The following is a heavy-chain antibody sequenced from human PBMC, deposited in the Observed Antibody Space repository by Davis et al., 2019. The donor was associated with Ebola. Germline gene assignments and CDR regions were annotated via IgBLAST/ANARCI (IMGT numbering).Heavy chain of an antibody. CDR3: ARDRAYCTHGACFTRYHDYGLDV. J-gene: IGHJ6*04. V-gene: IGHV1-18*01. D-gene: IGHD2-8*01. Sequence: AASVKVSCKASGYTFTSYGISWVRQAPGQGLEWMGWISAYNGHTNYAQNLQGRLTMTTATSTATAYMELRGLTSDDTAVYYCARDRAYCTHGACFTRYHDYGLDVWGKGTTVTVSS. CDR2: ISAYNGHT. CDR1: GYTFTSYG.